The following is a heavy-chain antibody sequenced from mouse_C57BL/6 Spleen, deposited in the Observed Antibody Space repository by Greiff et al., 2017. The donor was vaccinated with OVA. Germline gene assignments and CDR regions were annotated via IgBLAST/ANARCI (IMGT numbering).Heavy chain of an antibody. CDR2: IHPNSGST. CDR3: ARYGYYSNYDYAMDY. J-gene: IGHJ4*01. D-gene: IGHD2-5*01. CDR1: GYTFTSYW. Sequence: QVQLQQPGAELVKPGASVKLSCKASGYTFTSYWMHWVKQRPGQGLEWIGMIHPNSGSTNYNEKFKSKATLTVDKSSSTAYMQLSSLTSEDSAVYYCARYGYYSNYDYAMDYWGQGTSVTVSS. V-gene: IGHV1-64*01.